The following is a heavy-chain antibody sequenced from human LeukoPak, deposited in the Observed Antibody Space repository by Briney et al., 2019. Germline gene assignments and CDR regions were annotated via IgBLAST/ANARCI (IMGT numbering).Heavy chain of an antibody. V-gene: IGHV3-53*01. D-gene: IGHD4-17*01. CDR3: IVFGDSNH. CDR1: GLTGSHNY. Sequence: GGSLRLSCAASGLTGSHNYVSWVRQAPGKGLEWVSAIHTSGDTCYADSVKGRFTISRDTSKNTLYLQINSLRVEDTPVYYCIVFGDSNHWGQGTLVTVSS. J-gene: IGHJ5*02. CDR2: IHTSGDT.